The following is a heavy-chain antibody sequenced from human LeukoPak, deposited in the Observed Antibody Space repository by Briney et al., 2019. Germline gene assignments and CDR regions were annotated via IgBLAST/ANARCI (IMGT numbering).Heavy chain of an antibody. CDR3: ARRYSYGHVGVRIFDY. D-gene: IGHD5-18*01. CDR1: GGSFSGYY. CDR2: INHSGST. V-gene: IGHV4-34*01. J-gene: IGHJ4*02. Sequence: SETLSLTCAVYGGSFSGYYWSWIRQPPGKGLEWIGEINHSGSTNYNPSLKSRVTISVDTSKNQFSLKLSSVTAADTAVYYCARRYSYGHVGVRIFDYWGQGTLVTVSS.